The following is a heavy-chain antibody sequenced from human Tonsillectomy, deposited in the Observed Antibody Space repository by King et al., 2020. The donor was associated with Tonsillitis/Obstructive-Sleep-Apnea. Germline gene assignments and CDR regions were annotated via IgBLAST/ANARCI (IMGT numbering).Heavy chain of an antibody. CDR3: AKANAPPATYWYFDL. J-gene: IGHJ2*01. CDR1: GFPFRNYP. CDR2: ISGGGGGT. Sequence: VQLVESGGGLVQPGGSLRLSCAAPGFPFRNYPMSGVRQAQGKGLEWVPGISGGGGGTNSADSVKGRFTIPRDNSKNTWYLQMNSLRADDTAVYYCAKANAPPATYWYFDLWGRGTLVTVSS. D-gene: IGHD2-15*01. V-gene: IGHV3-23*04.